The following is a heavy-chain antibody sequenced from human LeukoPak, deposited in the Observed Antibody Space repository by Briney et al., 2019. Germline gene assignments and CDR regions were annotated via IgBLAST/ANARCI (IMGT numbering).Heavy chain of an antibody. D-gene: IGHD6-13*01. CDR2: IYYSGST. CDR1: GGSISSYY. V-gene: IGHV4-59*01. J-gene: IGHJ4*02. Sequence: PSQTLSLTCTVSGGSISSYYWSWIRQPPGKGLEWIGYIYYSGSTNYNPSLKSRVTISVDTSKNQFSLKLSSVTAADTAVYYCARGGQQLDYFDYWGQETLVTVPS. CDR3: ARGGQQLDYFDY.